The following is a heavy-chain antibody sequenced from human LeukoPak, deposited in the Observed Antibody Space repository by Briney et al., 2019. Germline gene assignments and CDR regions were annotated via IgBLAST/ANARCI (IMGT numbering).Heavy chain of an antibody. V-gene: IGHV4-39*01. CDR1: GGSISSSSYY. CDR3: ARQTWVAATIYYYYYMDV. J-gene: IGHJ6*03. CDR2: IYYSGST. Sequence: SETLSLTCTVSGGSISSSSYYWGWIRQPPGKGLEWIGSIYYSGSTYHNSSLKSRVTISVDTSKNQFSLKLSSVTAADTAVYYCARQTWVAATIYYYYYMDVWGKGTTV. D-gene: IGHD2-15*01.